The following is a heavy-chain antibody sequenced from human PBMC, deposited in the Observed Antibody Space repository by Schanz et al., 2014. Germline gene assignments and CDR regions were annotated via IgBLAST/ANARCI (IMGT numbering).Heavy chain of an antibody. CDR2: FT. D-gene: IGHD1-1*01. CDR3: VRELSGGTFDY. CDR1: EYTFTRHY. Sequence: QVQLVQSGAEVKKPGASVKVSCKASEYTFTRHYMHWVRQAPGQGLEWLGRFTHISQKFQGRVTMTRDTSSTTAYMELNSLRSDDTAVYYCVRELSGGTFDYWGQGALVTVSS. J-gene: IGHJ4*02. V-gene: IGHV1-2*06.